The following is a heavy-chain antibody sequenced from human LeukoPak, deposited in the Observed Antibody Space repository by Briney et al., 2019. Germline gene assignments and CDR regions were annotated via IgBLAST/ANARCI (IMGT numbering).Heavy chain of an antibody. J-gene: IGHJ4*02. CDR2: IYHSGST. D-gene: IGHD3-3*01. V-gene: IGHV4-38-2*02. CDR3: AGDFWSGYYFRD. CDR1: GYSISSGYY. Sequence: SETLSPTCSFSGYSISSGYYWGWIRQPPGQGLEWIGNIYHSGSTYYNPSLKSRVTISVDTSKNQFSLKLSSVTAADTAVYYCAGDFWSGYYFRDWGQGTLVTVSS.